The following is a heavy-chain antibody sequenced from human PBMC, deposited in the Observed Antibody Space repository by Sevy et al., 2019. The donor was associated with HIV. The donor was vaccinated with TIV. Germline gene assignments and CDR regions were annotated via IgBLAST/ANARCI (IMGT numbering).Heavy chain of an antibody. CDR2: ISYNGRNQ. J-gene: IGHJ4*02. CDR3: VRFVGHCSGGRCSIIDF. CDR1: GFSLSDHA. D-gene: IGHD2-15*01. V-gene: IGHV3-30*04. Sequence: GGFLRLSCAASGFSLSDHAVSWVRQTPGKGLEWLAVISYNGRNQYYADSVKGRFTISKDDSKNSLYLQLNSLRAEDTALYYDVRFVGHCSGGRCSIIDFWGQGTLVTVSS.